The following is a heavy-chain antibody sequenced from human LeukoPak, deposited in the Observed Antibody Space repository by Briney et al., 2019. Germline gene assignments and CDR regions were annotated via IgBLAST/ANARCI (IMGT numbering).Heavy chain of an antibody. Sequence: GGSLRLSCAASGFTVSTNYMSWVRQAPGKGLEWVSLISGNGDSTYYGDSVKGRFSISRDNIKNSLYLQMNSLRTEDTALYYCAKDIEAGTAGFSFDYWGQGRLVSVSS. J-gene: IGHJ4*02. CDR1: GFTVSTNY. CDR2: ISGNGDST. D-gene: IGHD3-10*01. V-gene: IGHV3-43*02. CDR3: AKDIEAGTAGFSFDY.